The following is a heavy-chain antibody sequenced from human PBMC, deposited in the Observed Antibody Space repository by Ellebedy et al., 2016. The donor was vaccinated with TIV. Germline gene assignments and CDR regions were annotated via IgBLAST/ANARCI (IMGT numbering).Heavy chain of an antibody. J-gene: IGHJ3*02. D-gene: IGHD4-23*01. CDR3: ARDYAQSHTVDDAFDI. Sequence: SVKVSXKASGGTFSSYAISWVRQAPGQGLEWMGGIIPIFGTANYAQKFQGRVTITADESTSTAYMELSSLRSEDTAVYYCARDYAQSHTVDDAFDIWGQGTMVTVSS. V-gene: IGHV1-69*13. CDR2: IIPIFGTA. CDR1: GGTFSSYA.